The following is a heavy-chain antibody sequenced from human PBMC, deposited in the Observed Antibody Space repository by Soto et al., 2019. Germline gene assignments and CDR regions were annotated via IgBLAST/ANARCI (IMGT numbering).Heavy chain of an antibody. CDR2: IYYSGST. V-gene: IGHV4-59*08. CDR1: GGSISSYY. J-gene: IGHJ6*02. CDR3: ARQGPRHYGMDV. Sequence: QVQLQESGPGLVKPSETLSLTCTVSGGSISSYYWSWIRQPPGKGLEWIGYIYYSGSTNYNPSLTSRVTISVDPSKNQFSLKLSSVTAADTAVYYCARQGPRHYGMDVWGQGTTVTVSS.